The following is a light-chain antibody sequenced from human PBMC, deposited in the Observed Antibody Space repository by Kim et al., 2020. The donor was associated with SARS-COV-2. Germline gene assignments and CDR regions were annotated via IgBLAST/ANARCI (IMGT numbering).Light chain of an antibody. CDR1: QSINNY. J-gene: IGKJ4*01. Sequence: EVVLTQSPASLSLSPGERATLSCRASQSINNYLAWYQHKPGQAPRLLIYDASNRATGIPARFSGSGSGTDFTLTISNVEPEDFAVYYCQQRTNWPLLAFGGGTKVDIK. CDR3: QQRTNWPLLA. CDR2: DAS. V-gene: IGKV3-11*01.